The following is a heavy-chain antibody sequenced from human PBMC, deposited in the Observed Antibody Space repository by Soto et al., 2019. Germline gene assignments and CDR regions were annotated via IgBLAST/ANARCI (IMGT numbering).Heavy chain of an antibody. CDR1: GYTFTSNG. V-gene: IGHV1-18*01. CDR2: ISAYNGNT. J-gene: IGHJ6*02. CDR3: ARQYCSTKSCLHYGMDV. D-gene: IGHD2-2*01. Sequence: GXSVKVSCKACGYTFTSNGIIWVRQAPGQGLEWIGWISAYNGNTAYAQEIQGRVTLTKDTSTSTAYMELRSLRSDDTAVYYCARQYCSTKSCLHYGMDVWGQGTTVTVSS.